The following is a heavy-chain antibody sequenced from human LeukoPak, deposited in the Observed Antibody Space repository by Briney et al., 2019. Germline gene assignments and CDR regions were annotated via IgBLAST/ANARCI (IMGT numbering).Heavy chain of an antibody. Sequence: GRSLRLSCAASGFTFSSYGMHWVRQAPGKGLEWVAVISYDGSNKYYADSVKGRFTISRDNSKNTLYLQMNSLRAEDTAVYYCAKDDRVVRHLPDFVYWGQGTLVTVSS. CDR1: GFTFSSYG. CDR3: AKDDRVVRHLPDFVY. CDR2: ISYDGSNK. J-gene: IGHJ4*02. D-gene: IGHD2-15*01. V-gene: IGHV3-30*18.